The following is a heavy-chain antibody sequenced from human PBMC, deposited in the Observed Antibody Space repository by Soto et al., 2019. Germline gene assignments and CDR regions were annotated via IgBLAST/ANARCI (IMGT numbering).Heavy chain of an antibody. J-gene: IGHJ4*02. V-gene: IGHV3-11*01. CDR2: ISSSGSTI. CDR3: ARDDVWQQLVPYYFDY. Sequence: QVQLVESGGGLVKPGGSLRLSCAASGFTFSDYYMSWIRQAPGKGLEWVSYISSSGSTIYYADSVKGRFTISRDNAKNSLYLQMNSLRDEDTAVYYCARDDVWQQLVPYYFDYWGQGTLVTVSS. CDR1: GFTFSDYY. D-gene: IGHD6-13*01.